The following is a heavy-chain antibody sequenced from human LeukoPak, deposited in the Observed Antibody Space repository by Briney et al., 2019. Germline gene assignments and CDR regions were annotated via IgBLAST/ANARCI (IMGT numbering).Heavy chain of an antibody. V-gene: IGHV3-30*18. Sequence: PGGSLRLSCAASGFTFTSYGMHCVRQAPGKGLEWVAVISYDGSYKYYADSVNGRFTISRDNSKNTLYLQMNSLRAEDTAVYYCAKVGDYGDYALDYWGQGTLVTVSS. CDR3: AKVGDYGDYALDY. D-gene: IGHD4-17*01. CDR2: ISYDGSYK. J-gene: IGHJ4*02. CDR1: GFTFTSYG.